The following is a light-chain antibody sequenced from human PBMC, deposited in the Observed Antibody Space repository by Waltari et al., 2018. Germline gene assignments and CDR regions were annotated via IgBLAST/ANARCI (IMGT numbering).Light chain of an antibody. CDR3: QQYDSWSRYT. J-gene: IGKJ2*01. V-gene: IGKV1-5*01. Sequence: DIQMTQSPSTLSASVGDRVTITCRASQSISSWLAWYQQKPGKAPKLLIYDASSLESGVPSRFSGSGSGTEFTLTISSLQPDDFATYYCQQYDSWSRYTFGQGTKVEIK. CDR1: QSISSW. CDR2: DAS.